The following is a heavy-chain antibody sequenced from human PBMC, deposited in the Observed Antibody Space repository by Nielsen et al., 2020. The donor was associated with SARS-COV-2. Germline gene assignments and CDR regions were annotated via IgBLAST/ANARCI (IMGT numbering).Heavy chain of an antibody. CDR3: ARSEGVRFLQWSPPDY. D-gene: IGHD3-3*01. Sequence: GESLKISCEAHGFTFSTYWMHWIRQAPGKGLVWVSRISNDGTITDYADSMRGRVTISRDDAKNTLYLQVNSLRAEDTAVYYCARSEGVRFLQWSPPDYWGQGTLVTVSS. CDR2: ISNDGTIT. V-gene: IGHV3-74*01. J-gene: IGHJ4*02. CDR1: GFTFSTYW.